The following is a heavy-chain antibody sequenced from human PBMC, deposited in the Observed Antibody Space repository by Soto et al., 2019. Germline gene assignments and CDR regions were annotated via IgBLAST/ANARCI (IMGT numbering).Heavy chain of an antibody. D-gene: IGHD2-15*01. J-gene: IGHJ6*02. V-gene: IGHV1-18*01. CDR1: AYTFTRYG. CDR2: ISADDGNT. CDR3: AREGYCSSGSCALYSHDYFGMDV. Sequence: QVQLVQSGGEVKKLGASVKVSCKASAYTFTRYGVSWVRQAPGQGLEWMGWISADDGNTNYAQKFQGRVTMTTDTSTSKTYMELRSLTSDDSALYFCAREGYCSSGSCALYSHDYFGMDVWGQGTTVTVSS.